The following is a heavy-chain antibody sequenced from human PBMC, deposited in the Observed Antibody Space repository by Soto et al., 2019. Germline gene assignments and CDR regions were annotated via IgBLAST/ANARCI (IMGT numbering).Heavy chain of an antibody. CDR1: GYTLTELS. Sequence: ASVKVSCKVSGYTLTELSMHWVRQAPGKGLEWMGGFDPEDGETIYAQKFQGRVTMTEDTSTDTAYMELSSLRSEDTAVYYCETVPKYGPDDFWSGYYALYFDYWGQ. J-gene: IGHJ4*01. CDR2: FDPEDGET. V-gene: IGHV1-24*01. CDR3: ETVPKYGPDDFWSGYYALYFDY. D-gene: IGHD3-3*01.